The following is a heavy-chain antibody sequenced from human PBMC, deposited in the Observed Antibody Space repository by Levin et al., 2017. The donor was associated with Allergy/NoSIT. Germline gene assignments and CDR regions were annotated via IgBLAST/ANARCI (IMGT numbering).Heavy chain of an antibody. Sequence: TSETLSLTCAVYGGSFSNYYWTWIRQPPGKGLEWIGEINHSGRTDYNPSLKSRVTISVDTSKNQFSLKLSSVTAADTAVYHCARLNIAGAFDIWGQGTMVTVS. CDR1: GGSFSNYY. CDR3: ARLNIAGAFDI. D-gene: IGHD1-26*01. V-gene: IGHV4-34*01. J-gene: IGHJ3*02. CDR2: INHSGRT.